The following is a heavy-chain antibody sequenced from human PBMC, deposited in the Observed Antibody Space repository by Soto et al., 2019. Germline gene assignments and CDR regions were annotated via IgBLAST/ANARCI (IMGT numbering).Heavy chain of an antibody. V-gene: IGHV1-3*01. D-gene: IGHD3-16*02. CDR2: INAGNGDT. J-gene: IGHJ6*02. Sequence: QDQLVQSGAEVKKPGASVKVSCKASGYTFTTYNMHWVRQAPGQGLEWMGGINAGNGDTKYSQKFQGRVIITRDTSASTAYMELSSLRSEDTAVYYCARYIGGLDVWGQGTTVTVSS. CDR1: GYTFTTYN. CDR3: ARYIGGLDV.